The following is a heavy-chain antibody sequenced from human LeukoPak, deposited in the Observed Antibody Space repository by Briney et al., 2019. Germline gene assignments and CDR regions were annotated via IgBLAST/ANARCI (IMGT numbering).Heavy chain of an antibody. V-gene: IGHV4-34*01. Sequence: SETLSLTCAVYGGSFSGYYWSWIRQPPGKGLEWIGEINHSGSTNYNPSLTSRVTISVDTSKNQFSLKLSSVTAADTAVYYCARDGGRLGATFNWGQGTLVTVSS. J-gene: IGHJ4*02. CDR2: INHSGST. CDR1: GGSFSGYY. D-gene: IGHD1-26*01. CDR3: ARDGGRLGATFN.